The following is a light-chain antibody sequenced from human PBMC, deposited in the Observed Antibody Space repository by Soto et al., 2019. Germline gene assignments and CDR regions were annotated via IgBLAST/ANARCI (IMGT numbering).Light chain of an antibody. CDR2: DAS. CDR3: QQSYNTPRT. CDR1: QSISSW. V-gene: IGKV1-5*01. Sequence: DIHMTQSPSTLSSSLGDRVTITVLASQSISSWFSWYQQKPGKAPKLLIYDASSLESGVPSRFSGSGSGTEFTLTISSLQPEDFATYYCQQSYNTPRTFGQGTKVDIK. J-gene: IGKJ1*01.